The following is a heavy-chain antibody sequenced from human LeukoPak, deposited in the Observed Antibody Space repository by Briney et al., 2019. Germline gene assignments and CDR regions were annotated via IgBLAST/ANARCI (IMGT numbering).Heavy chain of an antibody. CDR2: IWFDGSNK. CDR1: GFTFSSYG. Sequence: PGGSLRLSCTASGFTFSSYGMHWVRQAPGKGLEWVAVIWFDGSNKYYADSVKGRLTISRDNSKSTLYLQMNNLRAEDTAVYYCAKAVAATGHYYFGMDVWGQGTTVTVSS. D-gene: IGHD6-19*01. V-gene: IGHV3-33*06. J-gene: IGHJ6*02. CDR3: AKAVAATGHYYFGMDV.